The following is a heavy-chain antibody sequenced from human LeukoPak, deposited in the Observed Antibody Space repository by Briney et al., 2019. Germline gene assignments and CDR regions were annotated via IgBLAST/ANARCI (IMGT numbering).Heavy chain of an antibody. Sequence: ASVKVSCTASGGTFTSYGISWVRQAPGQGLEWMGWISAYNGNTNYAQKLQGRVTMTTDTSTSTAYMELRSLRSDDTAVYYCARGGDVWFGELLSTDWGQGTLVTVSS. D-gene: IGHD3-10*01. J-gene: IGHJ4*02. V-gene: IGHV1-18*01. CDR2: ISAYNGNT. CDR3: ARGGDVWFGELLSTD. CDR1: GGTFTSYG.